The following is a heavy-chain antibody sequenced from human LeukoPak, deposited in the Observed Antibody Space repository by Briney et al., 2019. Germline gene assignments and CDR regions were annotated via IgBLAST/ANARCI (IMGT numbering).Heavy chain of an antibody. V-gene: IGHV1-2*02. CDR2: INPNSGGT. Sequence: ASVKVSCKASGYTFTGYYMHWVRQAPGQGLEWMGWINPNSGGTNYAQKLQGRVTMTTDTSTSTAYMELRSLRSDDTAVYYCARDPYDSSSYYYSYFDYWGQGTLVTVSS. CDR3: ARDPYDSSSYYYSYFDY. D-gene: IGHD3-22*01. CDR1: GYTFTGYY. J-gene: IGHJ4*02.